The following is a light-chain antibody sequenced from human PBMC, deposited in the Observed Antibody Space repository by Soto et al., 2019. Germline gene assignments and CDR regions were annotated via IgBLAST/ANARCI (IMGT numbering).Light chain of an antibody. J-gene: IGKJ3*01. V-gene: IGKV1-27*01. Sequence: DNPMTQSPSSLSASVGDRVTITCRASQGISNYLAWYQQKPGKVPKLLIHAASTLQSGAPSRFSGSGSGTDFTLSISSLQPEDVATYYCKKYNSAPFTFGPGTKVYIK. CDR3: KKYNSAPFT. CDR1: QGISNY. CDR2: AAS.